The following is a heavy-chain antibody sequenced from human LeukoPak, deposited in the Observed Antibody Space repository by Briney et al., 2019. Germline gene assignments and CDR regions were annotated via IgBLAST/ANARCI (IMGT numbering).Heavy chain of an antibody. J-gene: IGHJ4*02. D-gene: IGHD3-22*01. CDR3: ARLYYDSSGYYQICYFDY. CDR1: GGSISSSSYY. V-gene: IGHV4-39*01. Sequence: SETLPLTCTVSGGSISSSSYYWGWIRQPPGKGLEWIGSIYYSGSTYYNPSLKSRVTISVDTSKNQFSLNLSSVTAADTAVYYCARLYYDSSGYYQICYFDYWGQGTLVTVSS. CDR2: IYYSGST.